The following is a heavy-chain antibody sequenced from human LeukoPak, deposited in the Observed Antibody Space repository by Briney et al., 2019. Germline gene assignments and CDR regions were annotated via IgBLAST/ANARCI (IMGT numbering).Heavy chain of an antibody. D-gene: IGHD2-21*02. J-gene: IGHJ4*02. V-gene: IGHV4-59*01. CDR2: IYYTGNT. CDR3: ASGSVVTALDQ. CDR1: GGSITTYY. Sequence: SETLSLTCAVSGGSITTYYWTWIRQPPGLALEWIGYIYYTGNTKYNPSLESRVTMSIDTSKNEFSLKIYSVNAADTAVYFCASGSVVTALDQWGQGTLVTVSS.